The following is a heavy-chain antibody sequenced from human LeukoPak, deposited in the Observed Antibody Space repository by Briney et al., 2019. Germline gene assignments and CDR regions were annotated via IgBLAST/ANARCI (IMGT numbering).Heavy chain of an antibody. V-gene: IGHV4-39*07. D-gene: IGHD3-10*01. CDR1: GGSISSSSYY. Sequence: SETLSLTCTVSGGSISSSSYYWGWIRQPPGKGLEWFGSIYYSGSTYYDPSLKSRVTISVDTSKNQFSLKLSSVTAADTAVYYCARRSGGGWGYYFDYWGQGTLVTVSS. J-gene: IGHJ4*02. CDR2: IYYSGST. CDR3: ARRSGGGWGYYFDY.